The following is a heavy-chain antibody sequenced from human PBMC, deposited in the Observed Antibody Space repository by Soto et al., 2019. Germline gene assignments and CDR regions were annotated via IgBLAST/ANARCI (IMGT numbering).Heavy chain of an antibody. Sequence: PGESLKISCTGSGYSFTNYWIGWVRQMPGKGLEWMGVIYPADSDTRYSPSFQGQVTFSADKSISTAYLQWTRLKASDTAMYYCARRDRVAMAGYDGFNIWGQGTMVTVSS. CDR1: GYSFTNYW. J-gene: IGHJ3*02. V-gene: IGHV5-51*01. CDR2: IYPADSDT. CDR3: ARRDRVAMAGYDGFNI. D-gene: IGHD6-19*01.